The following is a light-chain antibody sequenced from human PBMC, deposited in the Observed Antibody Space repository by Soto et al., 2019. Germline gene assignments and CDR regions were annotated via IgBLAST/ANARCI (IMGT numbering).Light chain of an antibody. CDR2: AAS. Sequence: DIQMTQSPSAMSASVGDRVTITCRARQGISNYLAWFQQKPGKVPKRLIYAASILQSGVPSRFGGSGSGTEFTLAINSLQTEECATSDCLPHNSYPPSFGGGTEVEIK. CDR1: QGISNY. J-gene: IGKJ4*01. V-gene: IGKV1-17*03. CDR3: LPHNSYPPS.